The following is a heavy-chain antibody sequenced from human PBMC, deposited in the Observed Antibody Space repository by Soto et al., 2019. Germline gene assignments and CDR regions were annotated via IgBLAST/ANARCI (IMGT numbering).Heavy chain of an antibody. CDR2: ISATSTYI. V-gene: IGHV3-21*01. CDR3: ARVNSATGSMHFDH. J-gene: IGHJ4*02. Sequence: EVQLVESGGGLVKPGGSLRLTCAGSTFNFTSYSLNWVRQAPGKGLEWVSSISATSTYIFYADSVKGRFTISRDNAQNSVSLQMNSLRAADTALYYCARVNSATGSMHFDHWGQGTLVTVSS. D-gene: IGHD3-9*01. CDR1: TFNFTSYS.